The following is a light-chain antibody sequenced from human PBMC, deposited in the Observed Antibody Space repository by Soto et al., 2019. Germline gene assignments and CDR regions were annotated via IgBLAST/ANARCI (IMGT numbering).Light chain of an antibody. CDR2: EVS. CDR3: SSYAGSNIFL. CDR1: SSDVGNYNY. V-gene: IGLV2-8*01. J-gene: IGLJ2*01. Sequence: QSALTQPPSASGSPGQSVTISCTGTSSDVGNYNYVSWYQQHPGKAPTRMIYEVSKRPSGVPDRFSGSKSGNTASLTVSGLQAEDEADYYCSSYAGSNIFLFGGGTKVTVL.